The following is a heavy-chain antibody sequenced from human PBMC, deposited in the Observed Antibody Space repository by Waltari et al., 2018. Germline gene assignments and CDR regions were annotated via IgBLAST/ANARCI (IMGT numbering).Heavy chain of an antibody. CDR3: ARDSRHVVFGVLIHHSFDY. D-gene: IGHD3-3*01. CDR1: GYTFNDYG. CDR2: INAYNGNT. J-gene: IGHJ4*02. Sequence: QVQLVQYGAEVKKPGASVKVSCKASGYTFNDYGISWLRQAPGQGLEWMGWINAYNGNTNYAQKLQGRVTMTTDTSTSTAYMELRSLRSDDTAVYYCARDSRHVVFGVLIHHSFDYWGQGILVTVSS. V-gene: IGHV1-18*01.